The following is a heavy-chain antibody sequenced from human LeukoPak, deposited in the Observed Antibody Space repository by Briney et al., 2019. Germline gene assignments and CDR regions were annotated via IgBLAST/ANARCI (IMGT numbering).Heavy chain of an antibody. J-gene: IGHJ4*02. CDR2: ISSSSSYI. CDR3: ASSDYGGFDY. V-gene: IGHV3-21*01. D-gene: IGHD4-17*01. CDR1: GFTFSSYN. Sequence: GGSLRLSCAASGFTFSSYNMNWVRQAPGKGLEWVSSISSSSSYIFYADSVKGRFTISGDNAKNSLYLQMNSLRAEDTAVYHCASSDYGGFDYWGQGTLVTVSS.